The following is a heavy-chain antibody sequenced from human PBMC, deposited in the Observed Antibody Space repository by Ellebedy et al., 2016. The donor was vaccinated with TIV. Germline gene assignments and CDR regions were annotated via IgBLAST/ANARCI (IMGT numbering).Heavy chain of an antibody. Sequence: SGPTLVKPTQTLTLTCTFSGFSLSTTGVAVGWIRQPPGKALEWLALIYWDDEKRYSPSLKNRLTITKATSKNQVVLTMTNMDPVDTATYYCAHSHSQQLGVDFDSWGQGTLVTVSS. V-gene: IGHV2-5*02. CDR3: AHSHSQQLGVDFDS. CDR1: GFSLSTTGVA. D-gene: IGHD6-6*01. CDR2: IYWDDEK. J-gene: IGHJ4*02.